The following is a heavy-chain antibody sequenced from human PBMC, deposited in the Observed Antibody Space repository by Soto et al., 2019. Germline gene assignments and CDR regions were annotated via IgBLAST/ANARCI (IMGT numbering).Heavy chain of an antibody. J-gene: IGHJ5*02. Sequence: QVQLVESGGGVVQPGRSLRLSCVASGFTFSTYGMHWVRQAPGKGLEWVAITWKDGSNERYADSVKGRFTISRDNSKNTLYLQMNSLSTEDTAVYDCARDLRTSGWFAPCGQGTPVTVSS. V-gene: IGHV3-33*01. CDR3: ARDLRTSGWFAP. CDR2: TWKDGSNE. CDR1: GFTFSTYG.